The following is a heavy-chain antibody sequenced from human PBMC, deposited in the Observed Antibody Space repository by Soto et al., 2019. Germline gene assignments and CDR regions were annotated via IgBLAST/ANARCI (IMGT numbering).Heavy chain of an antibody. D-gene: IGHD2-15*01. CDR2: IYNSDSS. CDR3: AKGSHSLNDD. V-gene: IGHV4-59*01. Sequence: QVQLQESGPGLVKPSQTLSLTCSVSGGSLRRCTWSWIRQRPGRGLEWMGNIYNSDSSNYNPSLESRVTMSLDTSTNRSSLEWRSVTAADTAVYTCAKGSHSLNDDWGQGTLVTVSA. J-gene: IGHJ4*02. CDR1: GGSLRRCT.